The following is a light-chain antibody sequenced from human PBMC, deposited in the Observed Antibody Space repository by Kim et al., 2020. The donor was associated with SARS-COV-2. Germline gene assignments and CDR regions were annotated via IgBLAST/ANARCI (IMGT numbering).Light chain of an antibody. V-gene: IGKV1-5*03. CDR2: KAS. J-gene: IGKJ2*01. Sequence: LSASVGDRVTITCRASQSIITWLAWYQQKPGKAPNLLIYKASSLQSGVPSRFSGSGSGTEITLTISSLQPDDFATYFCQQYHSYYTFGQGTKLEI. CDR3: QQYHSYYT. CDR1: QSIITW.